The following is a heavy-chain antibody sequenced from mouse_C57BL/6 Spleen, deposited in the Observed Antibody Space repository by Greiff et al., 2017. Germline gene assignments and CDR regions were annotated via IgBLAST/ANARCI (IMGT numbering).Heavy chain of an antibody. Sequence: VQLQQPGAELVRPGTSVKLSCKASGYTFTSYWMHWVKQRPGQGLEWIGVIDPSDSYTNYNQKFKGKATLTVDPSSSTAYMQLSSLTSEDSAVYYCAREGIYSSAWFAYWGQGTLVTVSA. CDR1: GYTFTSYW. CDR2: IDPSDSYT. J-gene: IGHJ3*01. V-gene: IGHV1-59*01. D-gene: IGHD2-1*01. CDR3: AREGIYSSAWFAY.